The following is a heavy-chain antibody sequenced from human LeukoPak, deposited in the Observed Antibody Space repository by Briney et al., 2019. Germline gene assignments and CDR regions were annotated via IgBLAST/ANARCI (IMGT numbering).Heavy chain of an antibody. CDR3: ARGGGPHAFDI. Sequence: ASVKVSCKASGYTFTSCYTHWVRQAPGQGLEWMGIINPSGGSTSYAQKFQGRVTMTRDMSTSTVYMELSSLRSEDTAVYYCARGGGPHAFDIWGQGTMVTVSS. CDR1: GYTFTSCY. J-gene: IGHJ3*02. D-gene: IGHD3-16*01. V-gene: IGHV1-46*01. CDR2: INPSGGST.